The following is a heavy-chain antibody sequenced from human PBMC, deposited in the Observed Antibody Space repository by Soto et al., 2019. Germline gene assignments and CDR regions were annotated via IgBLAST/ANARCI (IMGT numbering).Heavy chain of an antibody. CDR3: ARDDSSGFTGYSIYGAMDV. Sequence: GGSLSLSCAASGFTFSSYAMHWARQAPGKGLEWVAVISYDGSNKYYADSVKGRFTISRDNSKNTLYLQMNSLRAEDTAVYYCARDDSSGFTGYSIYGAMDVWGQGTTVTVSS. CDR2: ISYDGSNK. J-gene: IGHJ6*02. D-gene: IGHD3-22*01. CDR1: GFTFSSYA. V-gene: IGHV3-30-3*01.